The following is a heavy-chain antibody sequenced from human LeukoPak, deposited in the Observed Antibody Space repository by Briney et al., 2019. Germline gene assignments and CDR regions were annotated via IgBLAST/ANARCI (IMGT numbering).Heavy chain of an antibody. CDR1: GGSISSSSYY. J-gene: IGHJ4*02. V-gene: IGHV4-39*07. CDR2: IYYSGST. D-gene: IGHD6-13*01. CDR3: ARVGSSWYEIFDY. Sequence: SETLSLTCTVSGGSISSSSYYWGWIRQPPGKGLEWIGSIYYSGSTYYNPSLKSRVTISENTSKNQFSLKLSSVTAADTAVYYCARVGSSWYEIFDYWGQGTLVTVSS.